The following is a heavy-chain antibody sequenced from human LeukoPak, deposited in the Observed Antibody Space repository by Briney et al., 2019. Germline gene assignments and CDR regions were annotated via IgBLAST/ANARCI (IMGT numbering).Heavy chain of an antibody. CDR3: ARGSVQLWLRDTYYYMDV. CDR1: GFTVSSNY. D-gene: IGHD5-18*01. V-gene: IGHV3-66*02. Sequence: GGSLRLSCAASGFTVSSNYMSWVRQAPGKGLEWVSVIYSGGSTYYADSVKGRFTISRDNSKNTLYLQMNSLRAEDTAVYYCARGSVQLWLRDTYYYMDVWGKGTTVTVSS. J-gene: IGHJ6*03. CDR2: IYSGGST.